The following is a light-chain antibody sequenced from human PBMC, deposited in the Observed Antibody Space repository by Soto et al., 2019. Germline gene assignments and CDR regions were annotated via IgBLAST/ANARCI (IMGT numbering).Light chain of an antibody. Sequence: EIVLTQSPGTLSLSPGERATRSCSASQSVSSSYLAWYQQKPGQAPRLLIYVASSRATGIPDRFSGSGSGTDFTLTISRLEPEDFAVYYCQQYGSSPLAFGGGTKVEIK. CDR3: QQYGSSPLA. V-gene: IGKV3-20*01. J-gene: IGKJ4*01. CDR1: QSVSSSY. CDR2: VAS.